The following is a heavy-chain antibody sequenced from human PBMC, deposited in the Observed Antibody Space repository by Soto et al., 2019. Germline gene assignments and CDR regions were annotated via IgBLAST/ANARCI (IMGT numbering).Heavy chain of an antibody. CDR3: AKKGREITFGGVIAD. D-gene: IGHD3-16*02. J-gene: IGHJ4*02. CDR2: ISGSGGST. Sequence: EVQLLESGGGLVQPGGSLRLSCAASGFTFSSYAMSWVRQAPGKGLEWVSAISGSGGSTYYADSVKGRFTISRDNSKNTLYLEMNSLRAEDTAVYYCAKKGREITFGGVIADWGQGTLVTVSS. CDR1: GFTFSSYA. V-gene: IGHV3-23*01.